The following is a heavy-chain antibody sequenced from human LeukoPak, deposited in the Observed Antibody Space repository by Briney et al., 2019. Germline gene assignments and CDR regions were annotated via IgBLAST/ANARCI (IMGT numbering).Heavy chain of an antibody. J-gene: IGHJ4*02. CDR2: IYYSGST. CDR1: GGSISRDY. V-gene: IGHV4-59*01. Sequence: SETLSLTCTVSGGSISRDYWSWIRQPPGKGLEWIGYIYYSGSTNYNPSLKSRVTISVDTSKNQFSLKLSSVTAADTAVYYCARGDSSGWYDYWGQGTLVTVSS. D-gene: IGHD6-19*01. CDR3: ARGDSSGWYDY.